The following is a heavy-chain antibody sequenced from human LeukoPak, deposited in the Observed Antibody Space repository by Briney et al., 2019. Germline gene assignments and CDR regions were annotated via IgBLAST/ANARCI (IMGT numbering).Heavy chain of an antibody. CDR2: ISGSGSNT. J-gene: IGHJ4*02. Sequence: PGGSLRLSCAASGFTFSNYAMTWVRQAPGKGLECVSVISGSGSNTDYADSVKGRFTISRDNSKNTLYLQMNSLRAEDTAVYYCAKDSSGDSWGQGTLVTVSS. CDR1: GFTFSNYA. V-gene: IGHV3-23*01. CDR3: AKDSSGDS. D-gene: IGHD3-22*01.